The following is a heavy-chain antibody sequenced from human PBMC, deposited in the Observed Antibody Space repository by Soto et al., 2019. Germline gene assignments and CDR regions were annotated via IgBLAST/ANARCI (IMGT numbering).Heavy chain of an antibody. V-gene: IGHV4-39*07. Sequence: PSETLSLTCTVSGVSISGSRYYWGWIRQPPGRGLEWIGNIYYSGSTYYTPALKSRVTISVDTSKNQFSLKLSSVTAADTAVYYCARSPYRDGYNLRLDYWGQGTLVTVSS. CDR1: GVSISGSRYY. D-gene: IGHD5-12*01. CDR3: ARSPYRDGYNLRLDY. CDR2: IYYSGST. J-gene: IGHJ4*02.